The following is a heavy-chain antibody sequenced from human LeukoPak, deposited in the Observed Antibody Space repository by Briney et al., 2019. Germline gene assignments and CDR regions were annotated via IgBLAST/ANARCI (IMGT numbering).Heavy chain of an antibody. J-gene: IGHJ4*02. CDR1: GGSMSSYY. V-gene: IGHV4-59*01. D-gene: IGHD3-10*01. Sequence: SETLSLTCTVSGGSMSSYYWSWIRQPPGEGLEWIGYISYSGNTNYNPSLKNRVTMSVDTSYNEYPLKLRSVTPADTAVYYCARAGPVPPSDGSPIADSWGQGTLVTVSS. CDR3: ARAGPVPPSDGSPIADS. CDR2: ISYSGNT.